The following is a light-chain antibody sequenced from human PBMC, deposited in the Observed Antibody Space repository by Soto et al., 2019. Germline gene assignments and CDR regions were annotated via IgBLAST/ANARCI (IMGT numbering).Light chain of an antibody. Sequence: EIVMTQSPATLSVSPGERATLSCRASQSVSSNLAWYQQKPGQAPRLLIYGASTRATGIPARFSGSGSGTEFTLTISILQSEDFAVYYCQQYNNWPPTWTLGQGTKVEIK. J-gene: IGKJ1*01. CDR2: GAS. CDR1: QSVSSN. V-gene: IGKV3-15*01. CDR3: QQYNNWPPTWT.